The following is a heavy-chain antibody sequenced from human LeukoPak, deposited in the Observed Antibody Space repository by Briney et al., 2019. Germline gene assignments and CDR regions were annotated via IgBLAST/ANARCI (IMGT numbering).Heavy chain of an antibody. CDR3: ARSGTGEGSNYYYYGMDV. CDR1: GFTFSSYA. J-gene: IGHJ6*04. D-gene: IGHD7-27*01. Sequence: GRSLRHSCAASGFTFSSYAMHWVRQAPGKGLEWVAVISYDGSNKYYADSVKGRFTISRDNSKNTLYLQMNSLRAEDTAVYYCARSGTGEGSNYYYYGMDVWGKGTTVTVSS. CDR2: ISYDGSNK. V-gene: IGHV3-30*04.